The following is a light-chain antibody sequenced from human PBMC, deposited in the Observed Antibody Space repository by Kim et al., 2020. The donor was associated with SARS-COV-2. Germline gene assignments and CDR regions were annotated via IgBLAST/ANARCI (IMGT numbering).Light chain of an antibody. CDR2: EVS. CDR3: SSYAGSNKLWV. Sequence: QSALTQPPSASGSPGQSVTISCTGTSSDVGGYNYVSWYQQHPGKAPKLMIYEVSKRPSGVPDRFSGSKSGNTASLTVSGLQAEDEADYYCSSYAGSNKLWVFGGVTQLTVL. J-gene: IGLJ3*02. CDR1: SSDVGGYNY. V-gene: IGLV2-8*01.